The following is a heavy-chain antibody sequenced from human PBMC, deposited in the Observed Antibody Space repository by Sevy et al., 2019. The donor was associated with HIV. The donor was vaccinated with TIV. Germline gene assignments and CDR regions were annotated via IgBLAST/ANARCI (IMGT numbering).Heavy chain of an antibody. CDR3: ARGAQQLLGGAFDI. Sequence: GGSLRLSCAASGFTFSSYAMHWVRQAPGKGLEWVAVISYDGSNKYYADSVKGRFTISRDNSKNTLYLQMNSLRAEDTAVYYCARGAQQLLGGAFDIWGQGTMVTVSS. D-gene: IGHD6-13*01. CDR1: GFTFSSYA. CDR2: ISYDGSNK. V-gene: IGHV3-30*04. J-gene: IGHJ3*02.